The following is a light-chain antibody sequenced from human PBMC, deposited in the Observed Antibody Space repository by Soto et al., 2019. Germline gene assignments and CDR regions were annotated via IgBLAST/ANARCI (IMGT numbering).Light chain of an antibody. J-gene: IGLJ3*02. CDR2: RNS. CDR1: GSNFGSNT. Sequence: QSVLTQPPSASGTPGQRVTISCSGSGSNFGSNTVNWYQKLPGKAPRLLTYRNSQRPSGVPDRFSGSKSGTSAALAISGLQSEDEADYYCATWDHSPNGQVFGGGTKVTVL. CDR3: ATWDHSPNGQV. V-gene: IGLV1-44*01.